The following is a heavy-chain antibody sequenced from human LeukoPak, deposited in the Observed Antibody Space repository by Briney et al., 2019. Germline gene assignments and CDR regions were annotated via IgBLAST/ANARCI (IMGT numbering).Heavy chain of an antibody. CDR2: INSNSRYI. D-gene: IGHD3-10*01. Sequence: GGSLRLSCAASGFTFSSYNINWVRQAPGKGLEWVSSINSNSRYIYYAGSVKGRFTISRDNAKNSLYLQMNSLRAEDTAVYYCARSTGSGTDLDYWGQGTLVAVSS. V-gene: IGHV3-21*01. CDR1: GFTFSSYN. J-gene: IGHJ4*02. CDR3: ARSTGSGTDLDY.